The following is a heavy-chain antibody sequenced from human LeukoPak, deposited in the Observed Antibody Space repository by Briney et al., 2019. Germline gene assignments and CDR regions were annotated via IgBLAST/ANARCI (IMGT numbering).Heavy chain of an antibody. CDR1: GFTFDDYA. CDR3: AKDIRRQQLVLFDY. J-gene: IGHJ4*02. D-gene: IGHD6-13*01. Sequence: GRSLRLSCAASGFTFDDYAMHWVRQAPGKGLEWVSGISWNSGSIGYADSVKGRFTISRDNAKNSLYLQMNSLRAEDTALYYCAKDIRRQQLVLFDYWGQGTLVTVSS. CDR2: ISWNSGSI. V-gene: IGHV3-9*01.